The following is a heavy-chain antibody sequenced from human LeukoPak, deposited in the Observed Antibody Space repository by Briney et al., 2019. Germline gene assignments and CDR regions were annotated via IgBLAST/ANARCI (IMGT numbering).Heavy chain of an antibody. Sequence: SETLSLTCTVSGGSIRSSTDYWGWIRQPPGKELEWIGSIYYSGSTYYNPSLKSRVTISVDTSKNQFSLKLSSVTAAETAVYYCARAQQYDSSGYYAFDIWGQGTMVTVSS. J-gene: IGHJ3*02. CDR1: GGSIRSSTDY. D-gene: IGHD3-22*01. CDR3: ARAQQYDSSGYYAFDI. V-gene: IGHV4-39*07. CDR2: IYYSGST.